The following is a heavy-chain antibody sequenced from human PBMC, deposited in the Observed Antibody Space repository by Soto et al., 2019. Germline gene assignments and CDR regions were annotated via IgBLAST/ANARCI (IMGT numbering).Heavy chain of an antibody. CDR1: GFTFSDYS. J-gene: IGHJ4*02. D-gene: IGHD6-13*01. V-gene: IGHV3-21*01. CDR2: ISGSSTYI. CDR3: ARCSGMQCIATSAITY. Sequence: EVQLVESGGGLVKPGGSLRLSCAASGFTFSDYSMNWVRQAPGKGLEWVSSISGSSTYISYGDSVRGRFTISRDNAKNLLYLQMNSLRAEDTAMYYSARCSGMQCIATSAITYWGQGTLVTVSS.